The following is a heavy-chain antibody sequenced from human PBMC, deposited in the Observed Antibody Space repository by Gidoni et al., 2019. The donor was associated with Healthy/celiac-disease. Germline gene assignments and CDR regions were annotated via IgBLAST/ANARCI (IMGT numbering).Heavy chain of an antibody. Sequence: EVQLLESGGGLVQPGGSLTLSCAASGFTFSSYAMSWVRQAPGKGLEWVSVISGSGGSTYYADSVKGRFTISRDNSKNTLYLQMNSLSVEDTAVYYCAKGKLYSSGWYYFDYWGQGTLVTVSS. D-gene: IGHD6-19*01. CDR1: GFTFSSYA. CDR3: AKGKLYSSGWYYFDY. CDR2: ISGSGGST. V-gene: IGHV3-23*01. J-gene: IGHJ4*02.